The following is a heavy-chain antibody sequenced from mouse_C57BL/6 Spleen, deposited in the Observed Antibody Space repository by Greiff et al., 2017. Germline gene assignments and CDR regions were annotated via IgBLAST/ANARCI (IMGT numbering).Heavy chain of an antibody. CDR2: IYPGDGDT. CDR1: GYAFSSSW. V-gene: IGHV1-82*01. Sequence: QVQLQQSGPELVKPGASVKISCKASGYAFSSSWMNWVKQRPGKGLEWIGRIYPGDGDTNYNGKFKGKATLTADKSSSTAYMQLSSLTSEDSAVYFCASNYPFDYWGQGTTLTVSS. CDR3: ASNYPFDY. J-gene: IGHJ2*01. D-gene: IGHD2-1*01.